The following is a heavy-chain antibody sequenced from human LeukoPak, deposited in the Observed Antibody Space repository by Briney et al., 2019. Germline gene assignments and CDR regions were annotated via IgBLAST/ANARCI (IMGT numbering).Heavy chain of an antibody. CDR2: ISAYNGNT. V-gene: IGHV1-18*01. CDR1: GYTFTSYG. D-gene: IGHD6-13*01. J-gene: IGHJ6*03. CDR3: ARDKGIAAAGFNYYYYMDV. Sequence: ASVKVSCKASGYTFTSYGISWVRQAPGQGLEWMGWISAYNGNTNYAQKLQGRVTMTTDTSTSTAYMELRSLRSDDTAVYYCARDKGIAAAGFNYYYYMDVWGKGTTVTVSS.